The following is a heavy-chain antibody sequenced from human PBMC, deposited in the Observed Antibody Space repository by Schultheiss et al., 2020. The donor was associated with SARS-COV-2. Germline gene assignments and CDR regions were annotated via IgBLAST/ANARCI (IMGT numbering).Heavy chain of an antibody. J-gene: IGHJ3*01. CDR1: GFTFSDYY. Sequence: GGSLRLSCAASGFTFSDYYMSWIRQAPGKGLEWVSIIYSGGTTYYAESVKGRFTISRDNSKNTLYLQMNSLRVEDTAMYYCVRDDNFDVWGQGTMVTVSS. D-gene: IGHD3-22*01. CDR3: VRDDNFDV. V-gene: IGHV3-53*01. CDR2: IYSGGTT.